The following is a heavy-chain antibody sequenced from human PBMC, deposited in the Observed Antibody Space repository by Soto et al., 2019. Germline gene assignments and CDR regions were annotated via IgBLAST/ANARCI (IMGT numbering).Heavy chain of an antibody. Sequence: LRLSCAASGFTFSSSGMHWVRQAPGKGLEWVAVIWYDGSNKYYTDSVKGRFTISRDNSKSTLYLQMNSLRAEDTAVYYCARDHHTAMVQDVWGQGTTVTVSS. D-gene: IGHD5-18*01. CDR2: IWYDGSNK. CDR1: GFTFSSSG. V-gene: IGHV3-33*01. J-gene: IGHJ6*02. CDR3: ARDHHTAMVQDV.